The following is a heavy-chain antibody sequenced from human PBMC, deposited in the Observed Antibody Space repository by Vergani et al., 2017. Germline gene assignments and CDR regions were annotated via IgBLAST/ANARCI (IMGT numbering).Heavy chain of an antibody. D-gene: IGHD6-13*01. Sequence: QLQLQESGPGLVKPSEILSPTCTVPGGSISSSSYYWGWLRQPPGKGLEWIGSIYYSGSTYYNPSLKSRVTISVDTSKNQFSLKLSSVTAADTAVYYCARVIAAELRHFDPWGQGTLVTVSS. CDR2: IYYSGST. J-gene: IGHJ5*02. V-gene: IGHV4-39*07. CDR3: ARVIAAELRHFDP. CDR1: GGSISSSSYY.